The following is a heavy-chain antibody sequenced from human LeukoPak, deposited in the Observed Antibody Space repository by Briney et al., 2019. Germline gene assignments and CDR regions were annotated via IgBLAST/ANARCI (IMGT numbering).Heavy chain of an antibody. V-gene: IGHV3-72*01. CDR2: IRRGANSYTT. Sequence: PGGSLRLSCAASGFTFSDYILDWVRQAPGKGLEWVGRIRRGANSYTTKYAASVKGRFTISRDDSKNSLYLHMNSLKTEDTAMYHCSRDGGEGGNSAFDIWGQGTMVTVSS. CDR3: SRDGGEGGNSAFDI. D-gene: IGHD3-16*01. J-gene: IGHJ3*02. CDR1: GFTFSDYI.